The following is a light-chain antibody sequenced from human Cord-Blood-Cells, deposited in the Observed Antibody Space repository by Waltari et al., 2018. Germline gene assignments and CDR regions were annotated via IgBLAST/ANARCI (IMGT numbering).Light chain of an antibody. J-gene: IGLJ2*01. CDR2: YDS. CDR3: QVWDSSSDHHVV. Sequence: SYVLTQPPSVSVAPGKTARITCGGNNIGSKSVHWYQQKPGQAPVLVIYYDSDRPSGIPERFSGSNSGNTATLTISRVEAGDGADYYCQVWDSSSDHHVVFGGGTKLTVL. V-gene: IGLV3-21*04. CDR1: NIGSKS.